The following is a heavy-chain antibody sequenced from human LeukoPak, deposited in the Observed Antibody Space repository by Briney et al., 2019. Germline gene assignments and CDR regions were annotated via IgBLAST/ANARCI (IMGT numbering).Heavy chain of an antibody. CDR2: FDPEDGET. J-gene: IGHJ2*01. D-gene: IGHD2-21*01. Sequence: ASVKVSCKVSGYTLTELSMHWVRQAPGTGLGWMGGFDPEDGETIYAQKFQRRVTMTEDTSTDTAYMELRSLRSEDTAVYYCAARRHCGGNNYQPTCYFDLWGRGTLVTVSS. CDR1: GYTLTELS. V-gene: IGHV1-24*01. CDR3: AARRHCGGNNYQPTCYFDL.